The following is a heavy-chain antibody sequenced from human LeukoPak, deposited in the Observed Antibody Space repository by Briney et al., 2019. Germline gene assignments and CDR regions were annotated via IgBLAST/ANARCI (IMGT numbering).Heavy chain of an antibody. V-gene: IGHV3-74*01. D-gene: IGHD3-10*01. J-gene: IGHJ4*02. CDR1: GFTFSSYA. Sequence: GGSLRLSCAASGFTFSSYAMSWVRQAPGKGLVWVSRINSDGSSTYYADSVKGRFTISRDNAKNTLYLQMNSLRVEDTAVYYCASRPGDWGQGTLVTVSS. CDR3: ASRPGD. CDR2: INSDGSST.